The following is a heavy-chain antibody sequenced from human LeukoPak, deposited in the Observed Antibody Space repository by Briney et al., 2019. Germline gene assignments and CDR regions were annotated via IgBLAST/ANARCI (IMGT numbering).Heavy chain of an antibody. CDR3: AKDYYYDSVSAFDI. J-gene: IGHJ3*02. CDR2: ISSSGGST. Sequence: GGSLRLSCAASGFTFSSYVMSWVRQAPGKGLEWVSGISSSGGSTYYADSVKGRFTISRDNSKNTLHLQMNSLRAEDTAVYYCAKDYYYDSVSAFDIWGQGTMVTVSS. V-gene: IGHV3-23*01. CDR1: GFTFSSYV. D-gene: IGHD3-22*01.